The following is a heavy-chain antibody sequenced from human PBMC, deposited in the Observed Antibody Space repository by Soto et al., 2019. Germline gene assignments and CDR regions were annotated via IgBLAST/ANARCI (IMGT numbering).Heavy chain of an antibody. CDR3: ARGRYGDY. V-gene: IGHV1-18*01. D-gene: IGHD1-1*01. CDR2: ISAHNGNT. Sequence: QVHLVQSGAEVKKPGASVKVSCKGSGYAFTTYGITWVRQAPGQGLEWMGWISAHNGNTNYAQKLQGRATVTRDTSTSTAYMELRSLRSDDTAVYYCARGRYGDYWGHRALVTVSS. J-gene: IGHJ4*01. CDR1: GYAFTTYG.